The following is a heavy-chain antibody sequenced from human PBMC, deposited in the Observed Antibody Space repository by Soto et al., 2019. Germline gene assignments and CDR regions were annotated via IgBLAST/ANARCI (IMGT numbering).Heavy chain of an antibody. Sequence: EVQLVESGGGLVKPGGSLRRSCAASGFTFSSYSRNWVRHAPGKGLECVSSISSSSSYIYYADSGKGLFTISRDNAKNSLYLQTNSLRAEDTAVYYCVGRAAAGTSIDYYYYYMDVWGKGTTVTVSS. V-gene: IGHV3-21*01. CDR3: VGRAAAGTSIDYYYYYMDV. J-gene: IGHJ6*03. CDR1: GFTFSSYS. D-gene: IGHD6-13*01. CDR2: ISSSSSYI.